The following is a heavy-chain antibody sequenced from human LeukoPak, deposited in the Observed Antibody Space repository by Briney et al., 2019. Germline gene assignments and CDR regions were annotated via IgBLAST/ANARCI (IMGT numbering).Heavy chain of an antibody. Sequence: GGSLRLSCVASGFDVNDNFMIWVRQAPGQGLEWISIIYASGGAYHAESVKGRFSAFRDTSKNTIFLQTNNLRAGDTAMYYCVRRHDYWGQGTLVTVSS. CDR1: GFDVNDNF. J-gene: IGHJ4*02. V-gene: IGHV3-53*01. CDR3: VRRHDY. CDR2: IYASGGA.